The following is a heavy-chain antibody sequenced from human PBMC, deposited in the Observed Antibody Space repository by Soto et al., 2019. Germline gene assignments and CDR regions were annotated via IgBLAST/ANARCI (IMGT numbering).Heavy chain of an antibody. J-gene: IGHJ6*02. CDR2: INHSGST. V-gene: IGHV4-34*01. Sequence: SETLSLTCAVYGGSFSGYYWSWIRQPPGKGLEWIGEINHSGSTNYNPSLKSRVTISVDTSKNQFSLKLSSVTAADTAVYYCARVEGSRARYYGMDVWGQATTVTVSS. CDR1: GGSFSGYY. D-gene: IGHD2-15*01. CDR3: ARVEGSRARYYGMDV.